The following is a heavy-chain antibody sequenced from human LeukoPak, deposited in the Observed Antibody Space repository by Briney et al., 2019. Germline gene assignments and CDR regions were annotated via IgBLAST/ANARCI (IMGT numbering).Heavy chain of an antibody. D-gene: IGHD6-13*01. V-gene: IGHV4-34*01. Sequence: KPSETLSLTCAVYGGSFSGYYWSWIRQPPGKGLEWIGEINHSGSTNYNPSLKSRVTISVDTSKNQFSLKLSSVTAADTAVYYCARGIAAAGLYYYYYYYMDVWGKGTTVTISS. CDR2: INHSGST. CDR1: GGSFSGYY. J-gene: IGHJ6*03. CDR3: ARGIAAAGLYYYYYYYMDV.